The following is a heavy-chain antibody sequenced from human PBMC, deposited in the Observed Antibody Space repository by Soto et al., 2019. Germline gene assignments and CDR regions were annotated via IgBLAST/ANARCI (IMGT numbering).Heavy chain of an antibody. CDR2: SHHSGCT. J-gene: IGHJ5*02. CDR1: GGSISSGDYY. Sequence: HVQLQETGPGLVKPSETLSLTCTVSGGSISSGDYYWRWIRQSPGKDLEWIGYSHHSGCTYYHPSFKTRATMSVASSGNQFSLQLTTVTPADTAVYYCARAYNKSGYRRLDPWGQGTLVTVSS. V-gene: IGHV4-30-4*01. D-gene: IGHD3-22*01. CDR3: ARAYNKSGYRRLDP.